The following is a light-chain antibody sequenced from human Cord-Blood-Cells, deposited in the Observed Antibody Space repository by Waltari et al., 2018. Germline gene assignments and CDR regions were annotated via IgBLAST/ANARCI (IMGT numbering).Light chain of an antibody. CDR2: EVS. CDR1: SSDGGSYNL. CDR3: CAYAGSSTYVV. Sequence: QSALTQPASVSGSPPQSLTISCTGTSSDGGSYNLVPWYHQPPGIAHKLMIYEVSKRSSGVSNRLSGLKSGNTASLTLSGLQAEDEADYYCCAYAGSSTYVVFGGGTKLTVL. J-gene: IGLJ2*01. V-gene: IGLV2-23*02.